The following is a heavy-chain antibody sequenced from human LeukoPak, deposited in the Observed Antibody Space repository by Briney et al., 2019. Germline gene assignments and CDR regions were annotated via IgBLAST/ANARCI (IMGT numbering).Heavy chain of an antibody. J-gene: IGHJ4*02. CDR3: ARTPGVAAAGKDY. CDR1: GGSFSGYY. Sequence: NPSETLSLTCAVYGGSFSGYYWSWIRQPPGKGPEWIGEINHSGSTNYNPSLKSRVTISVDTSKNQFSPKLSSVTAADTAVYYCARTPGVAAAGKDYWGQGTLVTVSS. V-gene: IGHV4-34*01. D-gene: IGHD6-13*01. CDR2: INHSGST.